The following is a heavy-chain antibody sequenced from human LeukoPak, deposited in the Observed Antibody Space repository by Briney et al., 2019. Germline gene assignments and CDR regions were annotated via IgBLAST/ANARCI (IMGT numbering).Heavy chain of an antibody. CDR3: ARGRGGATTGLDH. D-gene: IGHD1-26*01. CDR1: GYTFNGYS. Sequence: ASVKVSCKASGYTFNGYSMHWVRQAPGQGLESMGWINSNSGAKNYALNFQGRVTMSRDISTNTAYMELNTLTSEDAAVYYCARGRGGATTGLDHWGQGTLVTVSS. CDR2: INSNSGAK. J-gene: IGHJ4*02. V-gene: IGHV1-2*02.